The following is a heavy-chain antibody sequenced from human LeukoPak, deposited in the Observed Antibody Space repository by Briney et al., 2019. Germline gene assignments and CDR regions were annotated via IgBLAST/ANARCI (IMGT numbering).Heavy chain of an antibody. CDR1: GYTFTSYG. J-gene: IGHJ4*02. D-gene: IGHD6-19*01. CDR3: ARDLPRIAVAASGH. V-gene: IGHV1-18*01. CDR2: ISTYNGNT. Sequence: ASVKVSCKASGYTFTSYGINWVRQAPGQGLEWMGWISTYNGNTNYAQKFQGRVTMTTDTSTSTVYMEVRSLRSDDTAVYYCARDLPRIAVAASGHWGQGTLVTVSS.